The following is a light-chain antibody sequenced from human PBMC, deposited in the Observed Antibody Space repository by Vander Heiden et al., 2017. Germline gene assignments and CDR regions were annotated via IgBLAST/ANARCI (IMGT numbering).Light chain of an antibody. Sequence: DVVITQSPLSLPVTLGQPASISCRSRQSLVYSDGNTYLNWFQQRQGQSPRRLIYKVSNRDSGVPDRFSGSGSGTDFTLKISRVEAEDVGVYYCMQGTHWPPWTFGQGTKVEIK. J-gene: IGKJ1*01. CDR3: MQGTHWPPWT. CDR1: QSLVYSDGNTY. V-gene: IGKV2-30*01. CDR2: KVS.